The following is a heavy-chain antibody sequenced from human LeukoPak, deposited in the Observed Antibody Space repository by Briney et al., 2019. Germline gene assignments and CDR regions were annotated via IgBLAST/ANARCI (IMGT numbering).Heavy chain of an antibody. CDR1: GFTFSSYS. CDR2: ISSSSSYI. CDR3: AIGSSTSCYDY. Sequence: KPGGSLRLSCAASGFTFSSYSMNWVRQAPGKGLEWVSSISSSSSYIYYADSVKGRFTISRDNAKNSLYLQMNSLRAEDTAVYYCAIGSSTSCYDYWGQGTLVTVSS. D-gene: IGHD2-2*01. V-gene: IGHV3-21*01. J-gene: IGHJ4*02.